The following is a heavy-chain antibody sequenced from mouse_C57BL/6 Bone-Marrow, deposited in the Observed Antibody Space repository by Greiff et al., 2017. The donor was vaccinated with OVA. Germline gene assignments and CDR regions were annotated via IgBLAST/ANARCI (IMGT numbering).Heavy chain of an antibody. J-gene: IGHJ4*01. V-gene: IGHV1-50*01. CDR3: ARGGTTVEDYAMDY. CDR2: IDPSDSYT. CDR1: GYTFTSYW. D-gene: IGHD1-1*01. Sequence: QVQLQQPGAELVKPGASVKLSCKASGYTFTSYWMQWVKQRPGQGLEWIGEIDPSDSYTNSNQKFKGKATLTVDTSSSTAYMQLSSLTSEDSAVYYCARGGTTVEDYAMDYWGQGTSVTVSS.